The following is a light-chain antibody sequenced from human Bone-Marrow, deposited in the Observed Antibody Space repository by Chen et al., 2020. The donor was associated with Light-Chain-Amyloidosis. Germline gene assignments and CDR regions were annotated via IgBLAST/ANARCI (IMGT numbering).Light chain of an antibody. CDR1: PDISNY. CDR3: QQYDNRLLT. Sequence: DIQMNQSPSSLSASVGDRVTITCQASPDISNYLNWYQQKPGKAPKLLIYDASNLETGVPSRFSGSGSGTDVTFTISSLQPEDIETYYCQQYDNRLLTFGGGTKVEIK. J-gene: IGKJ4*01. V-gene: IGKV1-33*01. CDR2: DAS.